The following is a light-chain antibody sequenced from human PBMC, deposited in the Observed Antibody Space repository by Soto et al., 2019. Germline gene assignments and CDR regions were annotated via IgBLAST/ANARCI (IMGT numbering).Light chain of an antibody. J-gene: IGKJ4*01. CDR1: ESVSNN. CDR2: GAS. V-gene: IGKV3-15*01. Sequence: ENVMTQSPATLSLSLGERATLSCRASESVSNNLAWYHQRPGQAPRLLIYGASTRATGIPDRFSGSGSGTEFTLTITSLQSEDFGFYFCQQYDYWLSLTFGGGTKVDIX. CDR3: QQYDYWLSLT.